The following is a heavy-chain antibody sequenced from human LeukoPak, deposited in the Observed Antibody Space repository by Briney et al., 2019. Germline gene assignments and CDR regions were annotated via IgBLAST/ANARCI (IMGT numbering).Heavy chain of an antibody. CDR2: IYYSGST. Sequence: PSETLSLTCTVSGGSISSYYWSWIRQPPGKGLEWIGYIYYSGSTNYNPSLKSRVTISVDTSKNQFSLKLSSVTAADTAVYYCATFPGDAFDIWGQGTMVTVSS. D-gene: IGHD2/OR15-2a*01. V-gene: IGHV4-59*01. J-gene: IGHJ3*02. CDR3: ATFPGDAFDI. CDR1: GGSISSYY.